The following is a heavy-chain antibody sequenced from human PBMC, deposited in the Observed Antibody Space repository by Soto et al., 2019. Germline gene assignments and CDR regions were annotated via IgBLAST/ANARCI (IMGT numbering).Heavy chain of an antibody. D-gene: IGHD3-10*01. CDR2: INPNSGGT. Sequence: ASVKVSCKASGYTFTGYYMHWVRQAPGQGLEWMGWINPNSGGTNYAQKFQGRVTMTRDTSISTAYMELSRLRSDDTAVYYCARDLWLGESYYYYYGMDVWGQGTTVTVSS. CDR1: GYTFTGYY. CDR3: ARDLWLGESYYYYYGMDV. J-gene: IGHJ6*02. V-gene: IGHV1-2*02.